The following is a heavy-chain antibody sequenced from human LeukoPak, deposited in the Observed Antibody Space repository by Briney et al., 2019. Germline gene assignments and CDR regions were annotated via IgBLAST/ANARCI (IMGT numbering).Heavy chain of an antibody. J-gene: IGHJ4*02. CDR3: ARVGNWNDRGDY. CDR1: GFTFSNYW. D-gene: IGHD1-1*01. Sequence: GGSLRLSCEVSGFTFSNYWMSWVRLAPGKGLEWVANIKEDGSTIHYVDSVMGRFTISRDNAKNSLYLQMNSLRAEDTAVYYCARVGNWNDRGDYWGQGTLVTVSS. CDR2: IKEDGSTI. V-gene: IGHV3-7*01.